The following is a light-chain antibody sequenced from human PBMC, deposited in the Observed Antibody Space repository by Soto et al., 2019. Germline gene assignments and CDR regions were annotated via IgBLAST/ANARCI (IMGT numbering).Light chain of an antibody. Sequence: DIQMTQSPSSLSASVGDRVTITCQASQDISNYLNWYQQKPGKAPKLLIYDASNLETGVPSRFSRSGSGTDFTFTISSLLPADIVTYYCQQYDNLPPFTFGPGTKVDIK. V-gene: IGKV1-33*01. J-gene: IGKJ3*01. CDR2: DAS. CDR1: QDISNY. CDR3: QQYDNLPPFT.